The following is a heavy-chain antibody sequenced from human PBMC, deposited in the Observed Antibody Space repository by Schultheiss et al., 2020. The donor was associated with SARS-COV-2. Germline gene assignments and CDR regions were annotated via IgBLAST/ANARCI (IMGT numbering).Heavy chain of an antibody. D-gene: IGHD6-25*01. CDR1: GGSISSGGYY. CDR2: IYTSGST. Sequence: SETLSLTCTVSGGSISSGGYYWSWIRQPAGKGLEWIGRIYTSGSTNYNPSLKSRVTISVDTSKNQFSLKLSSVTAADTAVYYCARERSIGWFDPWGQGTLVTVSS. J-gene: IGHJ5*02. V-gene: IGHV4-61*02. CDR3: ARERSIGWFDP.